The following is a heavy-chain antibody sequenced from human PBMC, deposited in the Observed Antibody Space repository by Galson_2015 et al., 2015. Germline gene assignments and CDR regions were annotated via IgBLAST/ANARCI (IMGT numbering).Heavy chain of an antibody. CDR3: ARDIGGVTTVNYFDY. V-gene: IGHV3-48*02. CDR1: GFTFSSYS. J-gene: IGHJ4*02. D-gene: IGHD4-17*01. CDR2: ISSTSSTI. Sequence: SLRLSCAASGFTFSSYSMNWVRQAPGKGLEWVSYISSTSSTIYYADSVKGRFTISRDNAKNSLYLQMNSLRDEDTAVYYCARDIGGVTTVNYFDYWGQGTLVTVSS.